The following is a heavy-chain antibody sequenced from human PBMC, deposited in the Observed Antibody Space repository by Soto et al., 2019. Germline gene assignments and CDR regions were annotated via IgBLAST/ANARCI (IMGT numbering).Heavy chain of an antibody. CDR2: IDPSDSYT. Sequence: GESVTISCKGSGYSFTSYGIIWVSQMPGKGLEWMGRIDPSDSYTNYSPSFQGHVTISSDKSISTAYLQWSSLKASDTAMYYCARWRDGYTLYYGMDVWGHGTTVTVSS. D-gene: IGHD5-12*01. CDR3: ARWRDGYTLYYGMDV. CDR1: GYSFTSYG. V-gene: IGHV5-10-1*01. J-gene: IGHJ6*02.